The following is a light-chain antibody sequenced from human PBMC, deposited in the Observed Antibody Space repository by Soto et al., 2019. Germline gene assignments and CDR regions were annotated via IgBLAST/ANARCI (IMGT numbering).Light chain of an antibody. CDR3: QQYNNWPPIT. CDR2: DTS. Sequence: EIVMTQSPATLSVSPGERATLSCRASQGIGSTLAWYQQIPGQTPRLLMYDTSTRATGVPARFSGSRSGTEFTLTINSLQSEDFAVYYCQQYNNWPPITFGQGTRLEI. CDR1: QGIGST. V-gene: IGKV3-15*01. J-gene: IGKJ5*01.